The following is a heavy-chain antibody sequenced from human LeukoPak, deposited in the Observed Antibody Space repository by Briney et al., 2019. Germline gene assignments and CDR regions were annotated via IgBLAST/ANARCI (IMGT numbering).Heavy chain of an antibody. J-gene: IGHJ4*02. D-gene: IGHD3-3*01. V-gene: IGHV3-7*01. CDR3: ARGMGYDFWSGYYDY. CDR2: IKQDGSEK. Sequence: GGSLRLSCAASRFTFSSHWMSWVRQAPGKGLEWVANIKQDGSEKYYVDSVKGRFTISRDNAKNSLYLQMNSLRAEDTAVYYCARGMGYDFWSGYYDYWGQGTLVTVSS. CDR1: RFTFSSHW.